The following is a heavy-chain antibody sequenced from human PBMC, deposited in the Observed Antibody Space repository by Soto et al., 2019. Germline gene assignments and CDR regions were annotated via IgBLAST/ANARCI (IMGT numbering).Heavy chain of an antibody. CDR1: GGSISSYY. D-gene: IGHD3-3*01. CDR3: ARGPNNYDFDP. V-gene: IGHV4-59*01. J-gene: IGHJ5*02. CDR2: IYYSGST. Sequence: SETLSLTCTVSGGSISSYYWSWIRQPPGKGLEWIGYIYYSGSTNYNPSLKSRVTISVDTSKNQFSLKLSSVTAADTAVYYCARGPNNYDFDPWGQGTLVTVSS.